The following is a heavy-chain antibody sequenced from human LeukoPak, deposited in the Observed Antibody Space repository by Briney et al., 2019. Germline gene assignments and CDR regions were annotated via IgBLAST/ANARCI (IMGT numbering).Heavy chain of an antibody. V-gene: IGHV3-7*01. Sequence: GGSLRLSCAASAFTFRNYWMNWVRQAPGKGLEWVANIKQDGSEKYYVDSVRGRFTISRDNAENSLYLQMNSLRAEDTAVYYCARDPVVVAIVDWFDLWGPGTLVTVSS. CDR2: IKQDGSEK. CDR3: ARDPVVVAIVDWFDL. D-gene: IGHD2-2*01. CDR1: AFTFRNYW. J-gene: IGHJ5*02.